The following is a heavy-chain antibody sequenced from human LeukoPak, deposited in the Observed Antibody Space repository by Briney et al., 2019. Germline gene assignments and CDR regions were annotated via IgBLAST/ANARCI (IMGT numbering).Heavy chain of an antibody. CDR3: IKDIRPGGMDV. Sequence: PGGSLRLSCVGSGFPVLDYAMHWVRQAPGKGLEWVSGIGGSSGRIDYADSVKGRFTSSRDNAKNSLSLQTNSLRTEDTAIYYCIKDIRPGGMDVWGQGITVTVSS. J-gene: IGHJ6*02. CDR2: IGGSSGRI. V-gene: IGHV3-9*01. D-gene: IGHD1-14*01. CDR1: GFPVLDYA.